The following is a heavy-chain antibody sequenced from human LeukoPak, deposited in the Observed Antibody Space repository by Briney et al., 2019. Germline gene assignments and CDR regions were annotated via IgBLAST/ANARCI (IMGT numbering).Heavy chain of an antibody. Sequence: GGSLRLSCAASGFTFSSYAMSWVRQAPGKGLEWVSAISGSGGSTYYADSVKGRFTISRDNSKNTLYLQMNSLRAEDTAVYYCAKHPTTYSSGRYDLWNVGYYFDYWGQGTLVTVSS. CDR2: ISGSGGST. D-gene: IGHD6-19*01. CDR3: AKHPTTYSSGRYDLWNVGYYFDY. V-gene: IGHV3-23*01. J-gene: IGHJ4*02. CDR1: GFTFSSYA.